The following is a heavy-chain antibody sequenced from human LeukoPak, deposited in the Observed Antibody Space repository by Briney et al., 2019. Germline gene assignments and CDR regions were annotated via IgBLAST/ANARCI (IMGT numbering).Heavy chain of an antibody. J-gene: IGHJ4*02. Sequence: GGSLRLSCAASGFTFSSYSMNWVRQAPGKGLEWVSSISSSSSYIYYADSVKGRFTISRDNAKNSLCLQMNSLRAEDTAVYYCARDSPYGDFFDYWGQGTLVTVSS. D-gene: IGHD4-17*01. V-gene: IGHV3-21*01. CDR1: GFTFSSYS. CDR3: ARDSPYGDFFDY. CDR2: ISSSSSYI.